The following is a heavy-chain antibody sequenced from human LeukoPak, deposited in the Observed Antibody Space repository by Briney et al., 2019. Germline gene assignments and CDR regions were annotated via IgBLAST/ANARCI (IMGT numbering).Heavy chain of an antibody. CDR2: INHSGST. J-gene: IGHJ4*02. CDR3: ARGESHNYGSGSYYSPFDY. V-gene: IGHV4-34*01. D-gene: IGHD3-10*01. CDR1: GGSFSGYY. Sequence: SETLSLTCAVYGGSFSGYYWSWIRQPPGKGLEWIGEINHSGSTNYNPSLKSRVAISVDTSKNQFSLKLSSATAADTAVYFCARGESHNYGSGSYYSPFDYWGQGTLVTVSS.